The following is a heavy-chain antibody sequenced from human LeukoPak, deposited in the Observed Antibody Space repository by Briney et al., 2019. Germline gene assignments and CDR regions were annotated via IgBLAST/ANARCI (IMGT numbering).Heavy chain of an antibody. CDR3: ARHGITMIVDNYFDY. Sequence: SETLSLTCTVSGGSISSNSYYWGWIRQPPGKGLEWIGSIYYSGSTYYNPSLKSRVTISVDTSKNQFSLKLSSVTAADTAVYYCARHGITMIVDNYFDYWGQGTLVTVSS. CDR1: GGSISSNSYY. CDR2: IYYSGST. V-gene: IGHV4-39*01. D-gene: IGHD3-22*01. J-gene: IGHJ4*02.